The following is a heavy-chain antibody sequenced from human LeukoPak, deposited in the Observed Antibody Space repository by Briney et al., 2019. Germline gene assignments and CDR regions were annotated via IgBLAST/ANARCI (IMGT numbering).Heavy chain of an antibody. V-gene: IGHV4-59*01. CDR2: IYYSGST. J-gene: IGHJ4*02. CDR3: ARTVITFGGVIVDDY. D-gene: IGHD3-16*01. CDR1: GGSISSYY. Sequence: PSETLSLTCTVSGGSISSYYWSWIRQPPGKGLEWIGYIYYSGSTNYNPSLKSRVTISVDTSKNQFSLKLSSVTAADTAVYYCARTVITFGGVIVDDYWGQGTLVTVSS.